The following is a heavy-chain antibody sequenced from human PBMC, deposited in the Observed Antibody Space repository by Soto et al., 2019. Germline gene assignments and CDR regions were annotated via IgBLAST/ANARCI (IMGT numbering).Heavy chain of an antibody. CDR2: ISSTTNYI. V-gene: IGHV3-21*06. J-gene: IGHJ4*02. Sequence: GGSLRLSCAASGFTFTRYSMNWVRQAPGKGLEWVSSISSTTNYIYYGDSMKGRFTISRDNAKNSLYLEMNSLRAKDTAVYYCARESEDLTSNFDYWGQGTLVTVSS. CDR3: ARESEDLTSNFDY. CDR1: GFTFTRYS.